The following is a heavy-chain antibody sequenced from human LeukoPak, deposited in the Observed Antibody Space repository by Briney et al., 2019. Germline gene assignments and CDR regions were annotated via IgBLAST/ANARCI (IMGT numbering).Heavy chain of an antibody. CDR2: IWYDGSNK. D-gene: IGHD1-26*01. Sequence: GGSLRLSCAASGFTFSSYGMYWVRQARGKGLEWVAVIWYDGSNKYYADSVKGRFTISRDNSKNTLYLQMNSLRAEDTAVYYCARFGGSGSYSGYWGQGTLVTVSS. CDR1: GFTFSSYG. CDR3: ARFGGSGSYSGY. V-gene: IGHV3-33*01. J-gene: IGHJ4*02.